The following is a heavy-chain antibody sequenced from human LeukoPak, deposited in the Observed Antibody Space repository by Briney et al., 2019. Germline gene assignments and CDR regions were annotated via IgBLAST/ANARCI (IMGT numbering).Heavy chain of an antibody. V-gene: IGHV3-11*04. CDR3: ASGIAAAGFYFQH. CDR2: ISSSGRTI. J-gene: IGHJ1*01. D-gene: IGHD6-13*01. CDR1: GFTFSDCY. Sequence: GGSLRLSCAASGFTFSDCYMSWIRQAPGKGLECVSYISSSGRTIYYADSVKGRFTISRDNAKNSLYLQVNSLRAEDTALYYCASGIAAAGFYFQHWGQGTLVTVSS.